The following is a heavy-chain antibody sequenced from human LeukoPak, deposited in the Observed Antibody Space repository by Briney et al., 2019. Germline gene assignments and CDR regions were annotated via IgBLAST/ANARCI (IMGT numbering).Heavy chain of an antibody. D-gene: IGHD3-22*01. CDR1: GFTFSSYA. V-gene: IGHV3-53*04. Sequence: GGSLRLSCAASGFTFSSYAMSWVRQAPGKGLEWVSVIYSGGSTYYADSVKGRFTISRHNSKNTLYLQMNSLRAEDTAVYYCARGSRYYYDSSGQGAFDIWGQGTMVTVSS. CDR3: ARGSRYYYDSSGQGAFDI. J-gene: IGHJ3*02. CDR2: IYSGGST.